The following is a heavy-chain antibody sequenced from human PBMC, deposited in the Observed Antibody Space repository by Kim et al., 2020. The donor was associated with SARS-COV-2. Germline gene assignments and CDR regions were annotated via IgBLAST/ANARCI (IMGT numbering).Heavy chain of an antibody. V-gene: IGHV4-34*09. D-gene: IGHD3-22*01. J-gene: IGHJ4*02. CDR3: ARANSGYYFDY. Sequence: TNYNTSLKSRVTISVDTSKNQFSLKLSSVTAADTAVYYCARANSGYYFDYWGQGTLVTVSS. CDR2: T.